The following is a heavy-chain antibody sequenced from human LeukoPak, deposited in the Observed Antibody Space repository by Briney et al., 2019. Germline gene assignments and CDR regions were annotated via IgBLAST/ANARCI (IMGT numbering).Heavy chain of an antibody. CDR1: GFTFSSYA. V-gene: IGHV3-23*01. D-gene: IGHD6-6*01. CDR2: ISGSGGST. J-gene: IGHJ4*02. CDR3: AKADSLYKRIAARPAFYFDY. Sequence: GGSLRLSCAASGFTFSSYAMTWVPQAPGKGLEWVSAISGSGGSTYYADSVKGRFTISRDNSKNTLYLQMNSLRAEDTAVYYCAKADSLYKRIAARPAFYFDYWGQGTLVTVSS.